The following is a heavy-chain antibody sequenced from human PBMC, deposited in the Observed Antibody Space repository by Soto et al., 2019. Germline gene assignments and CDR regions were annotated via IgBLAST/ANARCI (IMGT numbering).Heavy chain of an antibody. V-gene: IGHV3-23*01. CDR3: VKDDGGYPSTAPH. D-gene: IGHD3-22*01. Sequence: EVQLLESGGGLVQPGGSLRLSCAASGITISNYPMSWVRQAPGKGLDWVSGISGSGDRTYYADSAKGRFSISKDISKNSLFLQLDSLEVVDTVVYFCVKDDGGYPSTAPHWGKGTLVTVSA. CDR2: ISGSGDRT. J-gene: IGHJ4*02. CDR1: GITISNYP.